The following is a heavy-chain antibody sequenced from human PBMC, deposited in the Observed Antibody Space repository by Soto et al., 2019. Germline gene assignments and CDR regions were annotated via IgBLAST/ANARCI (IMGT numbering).Heavy chain of an antibody. V-gene: IGHV3-33*01. Sequence: QVQLVESGGGVVQPGRSLRLSCAASGITFSSYGMHWVRQAPGKGLEWVAVIWYDGSNKYYADSVKGRFTISRDNSKNTLYLQMNSLRAEDTAVYYSALEGGGAIRRSYFDYWGQGTLVTVSS. CDR1: GITFSSYG. D-gene: IGHD3-16*01. CDR2: IWYDGSNK. J-gene: IGHJ4*02. CDR3: ALEGGGAIRRSYFDY.